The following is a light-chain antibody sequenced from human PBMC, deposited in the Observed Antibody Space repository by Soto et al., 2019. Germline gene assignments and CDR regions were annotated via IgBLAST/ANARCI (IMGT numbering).Light chain of an antibody. Sequence: DVVMTQSPLSLSVTLGQPASISCRSSQGLVYSDGNTFLNWFHQRPGQSPRRLIYQVSNRDSGVPDRFSGSRSGTDYTLTISMVEAEDVGIYYCVQGTHWPWTFGQGTKVQIK. CDR1: QGLVYSDGNTF. V-gene: IGKV2-30*01. CDR3: VQGTHWPWT. J-gene: IGKJ1*01. CDR2: QVS.